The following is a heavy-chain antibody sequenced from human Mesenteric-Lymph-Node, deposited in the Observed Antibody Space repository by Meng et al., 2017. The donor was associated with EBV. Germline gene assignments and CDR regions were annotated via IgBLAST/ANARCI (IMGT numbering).Heavy chain of an antibody. CDR2: IYHSGST. Sequence: QWQRRESGPRLVNPSGTPPPTCAVSGGSLSSRNWWSWVRQPPGKGLEWIGEIYHSGSTNYNPSLKSRVTISVDESKNQFSLRLSSVTAADTAVYYCARVGAYCGGDCYHPRWGQGTLVTVSS. CDR1: GGSLSSRNW. V-gene: IGHV4-4*02. CDR3: ARVGAYCGGDCYHPR. D-gene: IGHD2-21*02. J-gene: IGHJ4*02.